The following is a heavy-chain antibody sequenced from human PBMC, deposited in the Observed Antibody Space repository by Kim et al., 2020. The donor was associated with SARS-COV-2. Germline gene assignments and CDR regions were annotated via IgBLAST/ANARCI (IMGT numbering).Heavy chain of an antibody. J-gene: IGHJ3*02. CDR3: AREDMVGVPASRDALDI. CDR2: IRSKAYSSAT. Sequence: GGSLRLSCAASGFSFSDSAIHWVRQASGKGLEWVGRIRSKAYSSATGYAASVKGRFTISRDDSKNTAYLQMNSLKIEDTAVYFCAREDMVGVPASRDALDIWGQGTMVTVSS. CDR1: GFSFSDSA. V-gene: IGHV3-73*01. D-gene: IGHD2-2*01.